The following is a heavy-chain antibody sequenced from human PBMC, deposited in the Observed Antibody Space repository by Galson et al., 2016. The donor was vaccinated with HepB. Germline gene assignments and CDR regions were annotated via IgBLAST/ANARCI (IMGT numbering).Heavy chain of an antibody. J-gene: IGHJ4*02. V-gene: IGHV4-61*01. CDR2: IYHTGRT. D-gene: IGHD3-10*02. CDR3: ARETYVTSSWGLDF. Sequence: SETLSLTCSVSGDSITIISHYWTWIRQPPGKGLEWLGNIYHTGRTHYHPSLGSRVTMSVATSKNQFSRTLTSVTAADTAIYYCARETYVTSSWGLDFWGLGTLVT. CDR1: GDSITIISHY.